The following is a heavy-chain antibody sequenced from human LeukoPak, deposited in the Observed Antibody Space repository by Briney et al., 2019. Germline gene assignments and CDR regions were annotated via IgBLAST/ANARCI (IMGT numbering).Heavy chain of an antibody. CDR1: GFTVSSKY. CDR3: AKDIGYSHGYSFDY. J-gene: IGHJ4*02. D-gene: IGHD5-18*01. CDR2: IYSGGST. V-gene: IGHV3-66*01. Sequence: PGGSLRLSCAVSGFTVSSKYMSWVRQAPGKGLEWVSVIYSGGSTYYADSVKGRFTISRDNSKNKLYLQMNSLRAEDTAVYYCAKDIGYSHGYSFDYWGQGTQVTVSS.